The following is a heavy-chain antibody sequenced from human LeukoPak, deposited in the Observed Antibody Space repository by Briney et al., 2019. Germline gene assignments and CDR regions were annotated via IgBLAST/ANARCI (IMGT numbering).Heavy chain of an antibody. Sequence: ASVKVSCKAFGGTFSSYAISWVRQAPGQGLEWMGGIIPIFGTANYAQKFQGRVTITADESTSTAYMELSSLRSEDTAVYYCARDLDDSYTNYYGMDVWGQGTTVTVSS. CDR3: ARDLDDSYTNYYGMDV. CDR2: IIPIFGTA. J-gene: IGHJ6*02. CDR1: GGTFSSYA. V-gene: IGHV1-69*13. D-gene: IGHD3-16*02.